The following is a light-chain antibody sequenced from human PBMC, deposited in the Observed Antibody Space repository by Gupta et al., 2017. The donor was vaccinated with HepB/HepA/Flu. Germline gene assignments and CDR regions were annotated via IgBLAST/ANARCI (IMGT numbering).Light chain of an antibody. V-gene: IGKV3-11*01. CDR2: DTS. J-gene: IGKJ5*01. Sequence: DIVLTQSPGTLSLSPGERATLSCRASQSSGNYLAWYQQKPGQSPRLLIYDTSSRATGTPARFSGSGSGTDFTLTIGSLEPEDFAVYYCQLRSSWPMFTFGQGTRLELK. CDR1: QSSGNY. CDR3: QLRSSWPMFT.